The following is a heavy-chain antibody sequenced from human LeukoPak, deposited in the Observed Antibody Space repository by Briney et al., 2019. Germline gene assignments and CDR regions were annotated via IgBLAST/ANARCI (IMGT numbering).Heavy chain of an antibody. D-gene: IGHD3-9*01. J-gene: IGHJ6*02. CDR1: GGSFSGYY. V-gene: IGHV4-34*01. Sequence: SETLSLTCAVYGGSFSGYYWSWIRQPPGKGREWIGEINHSGSTNYNPSLKSRVTISVDTSKNQFSLKLSSVTAADTAVYYCARDLCLTGRPCGMDVWGQGTTVTVSS. CDR3: ARDLCLTGRPCGMDV. CDR2: INHSGST.